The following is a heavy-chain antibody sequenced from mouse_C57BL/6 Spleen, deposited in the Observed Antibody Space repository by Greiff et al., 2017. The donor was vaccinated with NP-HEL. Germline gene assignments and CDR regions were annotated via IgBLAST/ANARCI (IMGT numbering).Heavy chain of an antibody. Sequence: EVQLVESGGGLVKPGGSLKLSCAASGFTFSSYAMSWVRQTPEKRLEWVATISDGGSYTYYPDNVKGRFTISRDNAKNNLYLQMSHLKSEDTAMYYCARGGAAQATVSLFDYWGQGTTLTVSS. CDR1: GFTFSSYA. CDR2: ISDGGSYT. D-gene: IGHD3-2*02. CDR3: ARGGAAQATVSLFDY. V-gene: IGHV5-4*01. J-gene: IGHJ2*01.